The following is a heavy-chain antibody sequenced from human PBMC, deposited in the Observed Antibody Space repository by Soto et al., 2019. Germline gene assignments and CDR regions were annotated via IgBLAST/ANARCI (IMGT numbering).Heavy chain of an antibody. V-gene: IGHV3-9*01. Sequence: EVQLVESGGGLVQPGRSLRLSCAASGFTFDDYAMHWVRQAPGKGLEWVSGISWNSGSIGYADSVKGRFTISRDNAKNSLYLQMNSLRADATALHYCARPSGDYDHVEGYFQHWGQGTLVTVYS. CDR1: GFTFDDYA. J-gene: IGHJ1*01. D-gene: IGHD3-3*01. CDR2: ISWNSGSI. CDR3: ARPSGDYDHVEGYFQH.